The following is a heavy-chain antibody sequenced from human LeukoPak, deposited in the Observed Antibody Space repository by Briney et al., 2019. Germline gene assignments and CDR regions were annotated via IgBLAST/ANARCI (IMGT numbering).Heavy chain of an antibody. D-gene: IGHD3-3*01. V-gene: IGHV1-46*01. CDR1: GYTFTSYY. Sequence: ASVTVSCKASGYTFTSYYMHWVRQAPGQGLEWMGIINPSGGSTSYAQKFQGRVTMTRDTSTSTVYMELSSLRSEDTAVYYCAISTIFGVVTTYFDYWGQGTLVTVSS. CDR3: AISTIFGVVTTYFDY. CDR2: INPSGGST. J-gene: IGHJ4*02.